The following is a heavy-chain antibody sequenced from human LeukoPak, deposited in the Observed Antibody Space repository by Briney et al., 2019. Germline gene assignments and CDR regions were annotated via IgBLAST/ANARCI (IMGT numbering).Heavy chain of an antibody. CDR1: GYTFTSHD. CDR2: MSPNSGDT. D-gene: IGHD7-27*01. CDR3: VRTPPNWGFDY. J-gene: IGHJ4*02. Sequence: ASVKVSCKASGYTFTSHDINWVRQATGQGLEWMGWMSPNSGDTGYAQKFQGRVTMTSDSSISTAYLELSSLRSGDTAIYYCVRTPPNWGFDYWGQGTLVTVSS. V-gene: IGHV1-8*01.